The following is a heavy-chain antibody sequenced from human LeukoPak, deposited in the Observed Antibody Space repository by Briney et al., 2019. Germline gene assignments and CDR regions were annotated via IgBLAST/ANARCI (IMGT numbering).Heavy chain of an antibody. D-gene: IGHD3-16*02. J-gene: IGHJ6*03. CDR1: GDSIRSGGYY. CDR2: IYCSGST. Sequence: PSETLSLTCTVSGDSIRSGGYYWSWIRQHPGKGLEWIGFIYCSGSTYYNPSLKSRLTILLDTSKNQFSLKLRSVTAADTAVYYCASARSEFIDYYYYYMDVWGKGTTVTVSS. CDR3: ASARSEFIDYYYYYMDV. V-gene: IGHV4-31*03.